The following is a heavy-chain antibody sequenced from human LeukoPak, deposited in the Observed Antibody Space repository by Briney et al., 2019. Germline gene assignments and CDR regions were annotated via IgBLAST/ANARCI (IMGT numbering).Heavy chain of an antibody. CDR2: IRSDGSKK. CDR3: AKDLPAAYFDY. Sequence: PGGSLRLSCAASGFTFSSYSMNWVRQAPGKGLEWVAFIRSDGSKKFYADSVKGRFTISRDNSNNTLYLQMNSLRAEDTAVYYCAKDLPAAYFDYWGQGTLVTVSS. V-gene: IGHV3-30*02. J-gene: IGHJ4*02. D-gene: IGHD2-2*01. CDR1: GFTFSSYS.